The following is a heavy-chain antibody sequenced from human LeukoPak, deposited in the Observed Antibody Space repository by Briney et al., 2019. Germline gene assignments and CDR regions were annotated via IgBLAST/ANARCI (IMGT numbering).Heavy chain of an antibody. CDR3: AKDGYCDSASCYGWFDP. CDR1: GFTFSSYG. D-gene: IGHD2-2*03. V-gene: IGHV3-33*06. Sequence: GGSLRLSCAASGFTFSSYGMHWVRQAPGKGLEWVAVIWYDGSNKYYADSVKGRFTISRDNSKNTLYLQMNSLRAEDTAVYYCAKDGYCDSASCYGWFDPWGQGTLVTVSS. J-gene: IGHJ5*02. CDR2: IWYDGSNK.